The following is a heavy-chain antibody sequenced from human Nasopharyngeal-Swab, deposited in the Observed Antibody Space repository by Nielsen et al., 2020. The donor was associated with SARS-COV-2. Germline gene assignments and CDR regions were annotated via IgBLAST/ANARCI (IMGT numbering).Heavy chain of an antibody. Sequence: GGSLRLSCAASGFAFSDCSMDWVRQAPGKGLEWVSCITSSSSTRYYADSVKGRFTVSRDNAKNSLYLQMSSLRDEDTAVYYCVREFEATGATYLDYWGLGTLVTVSS. CDR3: VREFEATGATYLDY. CDR1: GFAFSDCS. V-gene: IGHV3-48*02. CDR2: ITSSSSTR. D-gene: IGHD1-26*01. J-gene: IGHJ4*02.